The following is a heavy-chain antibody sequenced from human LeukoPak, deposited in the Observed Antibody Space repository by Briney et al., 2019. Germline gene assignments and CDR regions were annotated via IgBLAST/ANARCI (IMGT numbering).Heavy chain of an antibody. CDR1: GFTFGDYA. Sequence: GGSLRLSCTASGFTFGDYAMSWVRQAPGKGLEWVGFIRSKAYGGTTEYAASVKGRFTISRDDSKSIAYLQMNSLKTEDTAVYYCTRGRYSGSYWNYFDYWGQGTLVTVSS. J-gene: IGHJ4*02. D-gene: IGHD1-26*01. CDR3: TRGRYSGSYWNYFDY. CDR2: IRSKAYGGTT. V-gene: IGHV3-49*04.